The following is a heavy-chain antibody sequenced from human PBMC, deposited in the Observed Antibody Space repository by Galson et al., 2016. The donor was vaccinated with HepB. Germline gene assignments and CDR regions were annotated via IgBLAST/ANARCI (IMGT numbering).Heavy chain of an antibody. J-gene: IGHJ6*02. Sequence: SETLSLTCAVSGVSISGTNWWSWVRQPPGKGLEWIGEIYHSGSTNYNPSLQSRVTISVDTSKNQFSLNLNSVTAADKALYYCVRNGYYCLDAWGQGATVTVSS. CDR3: VRNGYYCLDA. V-gene: IGHV4-4*02. CDR2: IYHSGST. CDR1: GVSISGTNW.